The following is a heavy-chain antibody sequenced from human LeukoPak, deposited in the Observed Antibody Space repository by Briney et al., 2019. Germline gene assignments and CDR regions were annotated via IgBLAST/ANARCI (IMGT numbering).Heavy chain of an antibody. Sequence: ASVKVSCKASGGTFSSYAISWVRQAPGQGLEWMGGIIPIFGTANYAQKFQGRVTITADESTSTAHMELSSLRSEDTAVYYCARDLYSSSWYSYYYYYMDVWGKGTTVTVSS. J-gene: IGHJ6*03. D-gene: IGHD6-13*01. CDR3: ARDLYSSSWYSYYYYYMDV. CDR1: GGTFSSYA. CDR2: IIPIFGTA. V-gene: IGHV1-69*13.